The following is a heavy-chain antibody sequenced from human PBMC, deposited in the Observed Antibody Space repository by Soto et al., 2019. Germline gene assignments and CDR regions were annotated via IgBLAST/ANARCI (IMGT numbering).Heavy chain of an antibody. CDR3: TKYRRTDAEGYSFDY. CDR2: ISAYNGNT. Sequence: GASVKVSCKASGYTFTSYGISWVRQAPGQGLEWMGWISAYNGNTNYAQKLQGRVTMTTDTSTSTAYMELRSLRSDDTAVYFCTKYRRTDAEGYSFDYWGQGALVTVSS. CDR1: GYTFTSYG. V-gene: IGHV1-18*04. D-gene: IGHD2-15*01. J-gene: IGHJ4*02.